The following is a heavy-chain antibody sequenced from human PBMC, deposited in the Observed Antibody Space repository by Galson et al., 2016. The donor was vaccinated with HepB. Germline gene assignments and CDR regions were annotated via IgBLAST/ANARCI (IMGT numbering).Heavy chain of an antibody. V-gene: IGHV3-23*01. CDR2: ISVSGDRT. CDR1: GFTFSNYV. D-gene: IGHD5-18*01. J-gene: IGHJ6*02. Sequence: SLRLSCAASGFTFSNYVMTWVRQAPGKGLEWVSAISVSGDRTYYADSLKGRFTISRDNSKNALYLRMNSLRDEDTAVYYCARGPVDTAMAPGLLQEYYYGMDVWGQGTTVTVSS. CDR3: ARGPVDTAMAPGLLQEYYYGMDV.